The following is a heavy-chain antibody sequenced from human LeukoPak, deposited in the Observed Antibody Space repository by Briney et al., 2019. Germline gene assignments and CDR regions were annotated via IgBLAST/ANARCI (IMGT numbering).Heavy chain of an antibody. CDR1: GYTFTSYD. J-gene: IGHJ6*03. V-gene: IGHV1-8*03. CDR2: MIPNSGNT. CDR3: ARGMETRYYDFWSGYSYYYYYYMDV. Sequence: ASVKVSCKASGYTFTSYDINWVRQATGQGLEWMGWMIPNSGNTGYAQKFQGRVTITRNTSISTAYMELSSLRSEDTAVYYCARGMETRYYDFWSGYSYYYYYYMDVWGKGTTVTVSS. D-gene: IGHD3-3*01.